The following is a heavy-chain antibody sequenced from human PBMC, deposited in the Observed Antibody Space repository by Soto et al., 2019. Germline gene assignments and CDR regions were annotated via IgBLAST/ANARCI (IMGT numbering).Heavy chain of an antibody. J-gene: IGHJ4*02. V-gene: IGHV4-61*01. D-gene: IGHD3-22*01. Sequence: SETLSLTCTVSGGSVGSGSYYWSWIRQPPGKGLEWIGYIYYSGSTNYNPSLKSRVTISVDTSKNQFSLKLSSVTAADTAVYYCARIHDSTGYLSGYFDYWGQGTLVTVSS. CDR1: GGSVGSGSYY. CDR2: IYYSGST. CDR3: ARIHDSTGYLSGYFDY.